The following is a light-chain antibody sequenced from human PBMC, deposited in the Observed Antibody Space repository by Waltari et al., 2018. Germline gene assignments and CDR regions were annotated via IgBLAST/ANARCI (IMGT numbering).Light chain of an antibody. V-gene: IGLV2-11*01. CDR3: CSYAGSYTYV. J-gene: IGLJ1*01. Sequence: QSALTQPRSVSGSPGQSVPISCTGTSSYVGGSNYVSWYQQHPGKAPKLMIYDVSKRPSGVPDRFSGSKSGNTASLTISGLQAEDEADYYCCSYAGSYTYVFGTGTKVTVL. CDR1: SSYVGGSNY. CDR2: DVS.